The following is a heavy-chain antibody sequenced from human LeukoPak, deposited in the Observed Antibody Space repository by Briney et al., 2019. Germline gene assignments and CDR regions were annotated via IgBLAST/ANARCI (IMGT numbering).Heavy chain of an antibody. CDR1: GGTFSSYA. V-gene: IGHV1-69*13. D-gene: IGHD3-22*01. J-gene: IGHJ6*03. CDR2: IIPIFGTA. Sequence: SVKVSCKASGGTFSSYAISWVRQAPGQGLEWMGGIIPIFGTANYAQKFQGRVTITADESTSTAYMELSSLRSEDTAVYYCASEYYYDLYYYYYYMDVWGKGTTVTVSS. CDR3: ASEYYYDLYYYYYYMDV.